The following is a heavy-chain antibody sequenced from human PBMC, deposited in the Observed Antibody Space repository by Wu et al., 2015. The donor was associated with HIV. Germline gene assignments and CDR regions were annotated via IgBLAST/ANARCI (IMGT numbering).Heavy chain of an antibody. V-gene: IGHV1-2*02. J-gene: IGHJ4*02. CDR1: GGTFSSYA. CDR2: INPSSGST. D-gene: IGHD2-15*01. CDR3: ARDATPITTEFDY. Sequence: QVQLVQSGAEVKKPGSSVRVSCKASGGTFSSYAINWVRQAPGQGLEWMAWINPSSGSTIFAEAFEGRITVTTDTSLKTVYMELESLTSRDTAMYFCARDATPITTEFDYWGQGTLITVSS.